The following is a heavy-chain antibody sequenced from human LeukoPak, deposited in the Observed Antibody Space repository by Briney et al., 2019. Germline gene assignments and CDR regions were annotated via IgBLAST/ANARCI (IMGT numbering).Heavy chain of an antibody. CDR3: ANADRFCTSGSCPVPDAFDF. J-gene: IGHJ3*01. CDR1: GGSISSGDYY. V-gene: IGHV4-30-2*01. CDR2: IYHSGST. Sequence: SQTLSLTCTVSGGSISSGDYYWSWIRQPPGKGLEWIGYIYHSGSTYYNPSLKSRVIISIDRSKNQFSLRLSSVTAADAAVYYCANADRFCTSGSCPVPDAFDFWGQGTMVTVSS. D-gene: IGHD2-15*01.